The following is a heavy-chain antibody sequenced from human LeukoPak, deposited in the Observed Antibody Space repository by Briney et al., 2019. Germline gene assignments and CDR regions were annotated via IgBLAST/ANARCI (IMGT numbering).Heavy chain of an antibody. V-gene: IGHV1-2*02. J-gene: IGHJ4*02. CDR3: ARDYGDYVAQYYFDY. Sequence: GASVKVSCKTSGYTFTGYYIHWVRQAPGQGLEWMGWINPNSGDTKYAQKFQGRVTLTRDTSISAAYMELSRLRSDDTAVYYCARDYGDYVAQYYFDYWGQGTLVTVSS. D-gene: IGHD4-17*01. CDR1: GYTFTGYY. CDR2: INPNSGDT.